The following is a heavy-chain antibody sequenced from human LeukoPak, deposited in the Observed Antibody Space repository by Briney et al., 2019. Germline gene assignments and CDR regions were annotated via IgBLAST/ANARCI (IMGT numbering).Heavy chain of an antibody. J-gene: IGHJ4*02. D-gene: IGHD1-1*01. Sequence: SETLSLTCTVSGGSVRSDSNYWSWIRQPPGKGLEWIGYIGYSGTTDYNPPLKSRVTMSLGTSKNDLSLKLDSVTAADTAVYFCARGYRNNWRFDSWGQGTLVTVSS. CDR2: IGYSGTT. CDR1: GGSVRSDSNY. CDR3: ARGYRNNWRFDS. V-gene: IGHV4-61*03.